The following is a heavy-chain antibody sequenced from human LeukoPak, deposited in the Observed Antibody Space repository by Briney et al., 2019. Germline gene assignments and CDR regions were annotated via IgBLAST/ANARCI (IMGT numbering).Heavy chain of an antibody. D-gene: IGHD2-21*02. Sequence: VQPGRSLRLSCAASGLTFSSYGMHWVRQAPGKGLEWVAVISYDGRTKYYADSVNGRFSISRDNSKNTLYLQMNSLRAEDTAVYYCAKAGHCGGDCYSIMDYWGQGTLVTVSS. V-gene: IGHV3-30*18. J-gene: IGHJ4*02. CDR1: GLTFSSYG. CDR2: ISYDGRTK. CDR3: AKAGHCGGDCYSIMDY.